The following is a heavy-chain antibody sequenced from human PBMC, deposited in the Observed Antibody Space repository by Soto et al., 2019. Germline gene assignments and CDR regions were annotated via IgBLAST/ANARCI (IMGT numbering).Heavy chain of an antibody. V-gene: IGHV6-1*01. Sequence: SQTLSLPCAISGDSVSGDSVAWNWIRQSPSRGLEWLGRTYYRSKWYYDYAVSVKSRITINPDTSKNQFSLQLNSVTPEDTAVYYCAREVPMITFGGVIGMPNWFDPWGQGTLVTVSS. CDR2: TYYRSKWYY. CDR1: GDSVSGDSVA. J-gene: IGHJ5*02. CDR3: AREVPMITFGGVIGMPNWFDP. D-gene: IGHD3-16*02.